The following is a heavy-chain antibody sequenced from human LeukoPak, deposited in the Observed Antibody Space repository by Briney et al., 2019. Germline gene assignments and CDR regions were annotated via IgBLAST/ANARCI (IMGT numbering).Heavy chain of an antibody. CDR1: GFTFSDHY. Sequence: GGSLRLSCAASGFTFSDHYMDWVRQAPGKGLEWIARIRNRVNSHTTEYAASAKGRFTISRDDAKNSLYLQMNSLKTEDTAVYYCARGLYSSSPWGQGTLVTVSS. V-gene: IGHV3-72*01. D-gene: IGHD6-6*01. CDR2: IRNRVNSHTT. J-gene: IGHJ4*02. CDR3: ARGLYSSSP.